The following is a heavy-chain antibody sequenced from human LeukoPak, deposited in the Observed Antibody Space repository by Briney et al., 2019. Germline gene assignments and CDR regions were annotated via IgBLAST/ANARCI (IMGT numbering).Heavy chain of an antibody. CDR1: GFTYSNYG. D-gene: IGHD5-18*01. CDR2: IDTSGGTR. J-gene: IGHJ4*02. V-gene: IGHV3-23*01. CDR3: ASRGYGHT. Sequence: GVSLTLSCAAGGFTYSNYGMTWVRQAPGKGREWVLAIDTSGGTRYYADSVKGRFTVSRDNSKNTLSLQMNSLGAEDTAVYYCASRGYGHTWGPGALVTVSS.